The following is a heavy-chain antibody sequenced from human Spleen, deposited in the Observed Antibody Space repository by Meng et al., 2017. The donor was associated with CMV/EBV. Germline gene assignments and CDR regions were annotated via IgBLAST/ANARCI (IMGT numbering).Heavy chain of an antibody. CDR3: ARDFQYYGLDV. Sequence: SETLSLTCTVSGGSISSYYWSWIRQPPGKGLECIGYVYYSGSTNYNPSLKSRVTISVDTPKNQFSLRLSSVTAADTAVYYCARDFQYYGLDVWGQGTTVTVSS. CDR2: VYYSGST. CDR1: GGSISSYY. J-gene: IGHJ6*02. V-gene: IGHV4-59*01.